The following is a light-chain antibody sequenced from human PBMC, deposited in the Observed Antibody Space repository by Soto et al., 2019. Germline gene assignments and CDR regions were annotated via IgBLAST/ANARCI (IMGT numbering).Light chain of an antibody. CDR3: QQYGSSSWT. Sequence: EIVLTQSPGTLSLSPGERATLSCRASQSISSNYLAWYQQKPGQAPRLLIFGASRRATGIPDTFSGSGSGTDFTLTISRLEPEDFAVYYCQQYGSSSWTFGQGTKVDI. CDR2: GAS. CDR1: QSISSNY. V-gene: IGKV3-20*01. J-gene: IGKJ1*01.